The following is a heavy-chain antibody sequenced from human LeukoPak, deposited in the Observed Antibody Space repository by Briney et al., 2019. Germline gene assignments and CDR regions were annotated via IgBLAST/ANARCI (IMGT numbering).Heavy chain of an antibody. CDR3: ARDPYCSGGSCYLDY. V-gene: IGHV3-7*01. J-gene: IGHJ4*02. Sequence: GGSLRLSCAASGFTFSSYWMSWVRQAPGKGLEWVANIKQDGSEKYYVDSVKGRFTISRDNAKNSLHLQMNSLRAEDTAVYYCARDPYCSGGSCYLDYWGQGTLVTVSS. CDR1: GFTFSSYW. D-gene: IGHD2-15*01. CDR2: IKQDGSEK.